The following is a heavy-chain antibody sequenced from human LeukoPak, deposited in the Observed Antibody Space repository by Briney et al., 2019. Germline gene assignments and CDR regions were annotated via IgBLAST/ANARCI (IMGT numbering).Heavy chain of an antibody. CDR1: GGSISSADYF. Sequence: SQTLSLTCNVSGGSISSADYFWSWIRQPPGKGLEWIGYIYYSGSTYYKPSLKSRVTISVDTSKNQFSLKLNSVTAADTAVYYCARDEYYYDSSGYYYYMDVWGKGTPVTVSS. J-gene: IGHJ6*03. V-gene: IGHV4-30-4*08. CDR2: IYYSGST. D-gene: IGHD3-22*01. CDR3: ARDEYYYDSSGYYYYMDV.